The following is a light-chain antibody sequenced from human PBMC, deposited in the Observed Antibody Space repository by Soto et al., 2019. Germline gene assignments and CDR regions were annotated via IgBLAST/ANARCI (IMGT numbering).Light chain of an antibody. Sequence: DIQMTQSPSSLSASVGDRVTITCQASQDIQNYINWYQHTPGKAPKLLIFDASNLQPGVASRFSGRASGTDFFLTISSLHPEDFATYFCQQHHDFSYTFGQGTKLDIK. V-gene: IGKV1-33*01. CDR2: DAS. CDR1: QDIQNY. J-gene: IGKJ2*01. CDR3: QQHHDFSYT.